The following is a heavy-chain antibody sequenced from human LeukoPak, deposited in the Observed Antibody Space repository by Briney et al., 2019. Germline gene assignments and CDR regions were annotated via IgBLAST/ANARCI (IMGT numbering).Heavy chain of an antibody. CDR1: GFTFSSYG. D-gene: IGHD3-22*01. Sequence: PGGSLRLSCAASGFTFSSYGMHWVRQAPGKGLEWVAVIWYDGSNKYYADSVKGRFTISRDNSKNTLYLQMNSLRAEDTAVYYCAREGDYDSSGYYLPYFDYWGQGTLVTVSS. V-gene: IGHV3-33*01. CDR2: IWYDGSNK. J-gene: IGHJ4*02. CDR3: AREGDYDSSGYYLPYFDY.